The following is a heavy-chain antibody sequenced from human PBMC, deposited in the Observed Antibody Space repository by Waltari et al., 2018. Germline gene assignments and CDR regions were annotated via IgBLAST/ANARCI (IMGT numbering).Heavy chain of an antibody. CDR2: IDPADSRT. V-gene: IGHV5-10-1*03. Sequence: ELQLVQSGAEVKKSGESLTISCKGPVLIFTRHWIPWLREIPGKGLEWMGRIDPADSRTYYSPSFQGHVTISVDKSISTAYLQWNSLEASDTAMFYCARQRGGGGPWSDNNDYYGMDVWGQGTTVIVFS. D-gene: IGHD1-1*01. CDR1: VLIFTRHW. CDR3: ARQRGGGGPWSDNNDYYGMDV. J-gene: IGHJ6*02.